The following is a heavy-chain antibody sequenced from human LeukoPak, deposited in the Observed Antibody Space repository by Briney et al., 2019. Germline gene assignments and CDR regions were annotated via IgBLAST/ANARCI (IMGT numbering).Heavy chain of an antibody. CDR1: GYTFTSYY. J-gene: IGHJ4*02. CDR2: INPSGGST. Sequence: ASVKVSCKASGYTFTSYYMHWVRRAPGQGLEWMGIINPSGGSTSYAQKFQGRVTMTRDTSTSTVYMELSSLRSEDTAVYYCARGDCSGGSCYPYFDYWGQGTLVTVSS. CDR3: ARGDCSGGSCYPYFDY. V-gene: IGHV1-46*01. D-gene: IGHD2-15*01.